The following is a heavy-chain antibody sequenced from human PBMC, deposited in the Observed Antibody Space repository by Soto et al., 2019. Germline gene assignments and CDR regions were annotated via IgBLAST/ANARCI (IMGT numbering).Heavy chain of an antibody. Sequence: PSETLSLTCTVSGGSISSYYWSWIRQPPGKGLEWIGEITHSGSPNYKPSLKSRVTISVDTSKNQFSLKLSSVTAADTAVYYCARGPVGGGNSPPYYYSGMDVRGQGTTVTVSS. CDR1: GGSISSYY. CDR3: ARGPVGGGNSPPYYYSGMDV. J-gene: IGHJ6*02. V-gene: IGHV4-34*01. D-gene: IGHD2-21*02. CDR2: ITHSGSP.